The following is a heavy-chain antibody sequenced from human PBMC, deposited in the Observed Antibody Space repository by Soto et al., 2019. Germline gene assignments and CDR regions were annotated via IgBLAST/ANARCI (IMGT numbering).Heavy chain of an antibody. CDR2: ISGSGGST. J-gene: IGHJ5*02. CDR3: AKDPKYCGGDCYSLPWFDP. D-gene: IGHD2-21*02. V-gene: IGHV3-23*01. Sequence: PGGSLRLSCAASGFTFSSYAISWVRQAPKKGLEWVSAISGSGGSTYYADSVKGRFTISRDNSKNTLYLQMNSLRAEDTAVYYCAKDPKYCGGDCYSLPWFDPWGQGTLVTVSS. CDR1: GFTFSSYA.